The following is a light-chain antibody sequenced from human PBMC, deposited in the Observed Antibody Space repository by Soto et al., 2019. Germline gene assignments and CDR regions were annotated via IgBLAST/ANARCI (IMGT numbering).Light chain of an antibody. Sequence: QSVLSQSPSASGTPGQRVTISCSGSSSNIGSNYVFWYQQLPGTAPKVLIYDNNKRPSGIPDRFSGSKSGTSATLGITGLQTGDEADYYCGTWDSSLSAPNWVFGGGTKLTVL. CDR1: SSNIGSNY. CDR2: DNN. CDR3: GTWDSSLSAPNWV. V-gene: IGLV1-51*01. J-gene: IGLJ3*02.